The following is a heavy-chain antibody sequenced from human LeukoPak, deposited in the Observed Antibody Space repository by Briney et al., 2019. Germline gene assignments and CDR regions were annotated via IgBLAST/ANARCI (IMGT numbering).Heavy chain of an antibody. J-gene: IGHJ4*02. Sequence: SETLSLTCTVSGGSISSYHWSWIRQPPGKGLEWIGYIYYSGSTNYNPSLKSRVTISVDTSKNQFSLKLSSVTAADTAVYYCARGPHYYDSSGYYPIDYWGQGTLVTVSS. D-gene: IGHD3-22*01. CDR2: IYYSGST. V-gene: IGHV4-59*01. CDR3: ARGPHYYDSSGYYPIDY. CDR1: GGSISSYH.